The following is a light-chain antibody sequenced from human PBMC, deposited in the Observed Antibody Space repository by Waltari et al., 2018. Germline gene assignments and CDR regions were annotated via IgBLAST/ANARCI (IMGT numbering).Light chain of an antibody. V-gene: IGKV3-15*01. CDR1: QSVSSN. J-gene: IGKJ2*02. Sequence: EIVMTQSPATLSVSPGERGTLSCRASQSVSSNLAWYQQKPGQAPRLLIYRASTRATGIPARFSGSGSGTEFTLTISSLRSEDFAFYYCQQYNNWPRTFGQGTKLEI. CDR2: RAS. CDR3: QQYNNWPRT.